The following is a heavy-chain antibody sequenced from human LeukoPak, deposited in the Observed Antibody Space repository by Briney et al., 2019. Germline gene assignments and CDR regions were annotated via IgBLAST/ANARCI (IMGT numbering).Heavy chain of an antibody. J-gene: IGHJ6*02. V-gene: IGHV3-33*01. CDR1: GFTFSSYG. CDR3: ARGRPRYCSSTSCYFTPVMDV. D-gene: IGHD2-2*01. Sequence: GGSLRLSCAASGFTFSSYGMHWVRHAPGKGLEWVAVIWYDGSNKYYADSVKGRFTISRDNSKNTLYPQMNSLRAEDTAVYYCARGRPRYCSSTSCYFTPVMDVWGQGTTVTVSS. CDR2: IWYDGSNK.